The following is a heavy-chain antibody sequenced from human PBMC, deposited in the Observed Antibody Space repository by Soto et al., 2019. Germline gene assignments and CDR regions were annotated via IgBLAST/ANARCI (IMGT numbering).Heavy chain of an antibody. Sequence: PSETLSLTCTVSGGSISYEYYHWTWIRQSPGKGLEWIGYIHYSGSTNYNPSLKSRVTISVDTSKNQFSLKLSSVTAADTAVYYCARHRWNDVGIDYWGQGTLVTVSS. CDR1: GGSISYEYYH. D-gene: IGHD1-1*01. V-gene: IGHV4-30-4*08. CDR2: IHYSGST. CDR3: ARHRWNDVGIDY. J-gene: IGHJ4*02.